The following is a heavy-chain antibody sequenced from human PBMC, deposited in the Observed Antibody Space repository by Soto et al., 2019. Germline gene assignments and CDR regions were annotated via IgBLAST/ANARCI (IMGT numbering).Heavy chain of an antibody. CDR2: FDPEDGET. J-gene: IGHJ6*02. CDR3: AKGYYDSSGHYYYYGMDV. D-gene: IGHD3-22*01. Sequence: ASVKVSCKVSGYTLTELSMHWVRQAPGKGLEWMGGFDPEDGETIYAQKFQGRVTMTEDTSTDTAYMELSSLRSEDTAVYYCAKGYYDSSGHYYYYGMDVWGQGTTVTVSS. V-gene: IGHV1-24*01. CDR1: GYTLTELS.